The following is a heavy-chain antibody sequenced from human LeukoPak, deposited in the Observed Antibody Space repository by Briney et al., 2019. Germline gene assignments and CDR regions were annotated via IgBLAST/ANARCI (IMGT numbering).Heavy chain of an antibody. J-gene: IGHJ4*02. CDR2: IIPILGIP. Sequence: GASVKVSCKSSGGTFSSYAISWVRQAPGQGLEWMGRIIPILGIPNYAQKFQGRVTITGDKSTSTAYMELSSLRSEDTAVYYCARDDPRYCSSTSCSNHRGPGTLVPVSP. CDR1: GGTFSSYA. CDR3: ARDDPRYCSSTSCSNH. D-gene: IGHD2-2*01. V-gene: IGHV1-69*04.